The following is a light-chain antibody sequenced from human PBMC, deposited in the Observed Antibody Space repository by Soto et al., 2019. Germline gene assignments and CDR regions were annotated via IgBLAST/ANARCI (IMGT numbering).Light chain of an antibody. V-gene: IGLV2-14*01. CDR2: EAA. CDR1: SDDIGANNY. CDR3: TFYTSASTLV. Sequence: QSVLTQPASVSGSPGQSITISCTGTSDDIGANNYVSWYQHHPGKAPKILIYEAANRPSGISHRFSGSKSGNTASLTISGLQAEDEADYFCTFYTSASTLVFGGGTKLTVL. J-gene: IGLJ2*01.